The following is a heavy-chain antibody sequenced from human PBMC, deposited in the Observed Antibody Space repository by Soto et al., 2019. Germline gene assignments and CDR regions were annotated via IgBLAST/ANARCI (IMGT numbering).Heavy chain of an antibody. Sequence: SVKVSYKASGGTFSSYTISWVRQAPGQGLEWMGRIIPILGIANYAQKFQGRVTITADKSTSTAYMELSSLRSEDTAVYYCARTPNGVATGAFDIWGQGTMVTVSS. J-gene: IGHJ3*02. CDR1: GGTFSSYT. CDR3: ARTPNGVATGAFDI. V-gene: IGHV1-69*02. CDR2: IIPILGIA. D-gene: IGHD5-12*01.